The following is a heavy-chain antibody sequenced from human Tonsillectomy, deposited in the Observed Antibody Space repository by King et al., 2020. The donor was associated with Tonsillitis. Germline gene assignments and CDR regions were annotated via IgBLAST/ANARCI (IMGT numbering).Heavy chain of an antibody. D-gene: IGHD1-1*01. CDR1: GFTFSSDA. V-gene: IGHV3-23*01. Sequence: VQLQESGGGLVQPGGSLRLSCAASGFTFSSDAMTWVRQAPGKGLEWVSAISSSGGSTDYADSVKGRFTISRDNSKNTLFLQMNSLRAEDKAIYYCAKAASGTTFWGEGAAFDIWGQGTMVTVSS. CDR2: ISSSGGST. J-gene: IGHJ3*02. CDR3: AKAASGTTFWGEGAAFDI.